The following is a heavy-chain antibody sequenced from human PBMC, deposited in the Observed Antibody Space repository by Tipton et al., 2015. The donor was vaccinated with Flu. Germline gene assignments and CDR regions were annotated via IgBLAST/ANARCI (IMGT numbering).Heavy chain of an antibody. CDR3: ATEYRGGGNRYYFDY. J-gene: IGHJ4*02. CDR2: SFYSGST. Sequence: TLSLTCSVSGGSMDYFYWNWIRQSPGKRLEWIGFSFYSGSTSYNPALQSRVTISVDTSKNQFSLKLSSVTAADTAVYYCATEYRGGGNRYYFDYWGQGTLVTVSS. D-gene: IGHD4-23*01. V-gene: IGHV4-59*01. CDR1: GGSMDYFY.